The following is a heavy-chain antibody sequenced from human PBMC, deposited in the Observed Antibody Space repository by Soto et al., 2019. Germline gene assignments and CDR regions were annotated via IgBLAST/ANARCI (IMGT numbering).Heavy chain of an antibody. J-gene: IGHJ6*02. CDR3: AGEPIGGADDMDV. Sequence: QVQLVESGGGVVQPGTSLRLSCAAPRLIFSSYDMHWVRQAPGKGLEWVALIWSDGSRGFYADSVKGRFTISRDNSENILYLQMNLLRGEDTAVYYCAGEPIGGADDMDVWGQGTTVTVSS. V-gene: IGHV3-33*01. CDR1: RLIFSSYD. CDR2: IWSDGSRG. D-gene: IGHD3-16*01.